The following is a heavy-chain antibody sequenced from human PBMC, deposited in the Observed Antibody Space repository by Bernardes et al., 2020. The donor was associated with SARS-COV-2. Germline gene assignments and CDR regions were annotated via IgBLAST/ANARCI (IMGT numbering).Heavy chain of an antibody. V-gene: IGHV4-39*07. CDR2: IYYSGST. J-gene: IGHJ4*02. Sequence: SETLSLTCTVSGGSISSSSYYWGWIRQPPGKGLEWIGSIYYSGSTYYNPSLKSRVTISVDRSKNQFSLRLNSVTAADTALYYCARGDTYGYDRQIDYWGQGTLVTVSS. CDR1: GGSISSSSYY. CDR3: ARGDTYGYDRQIDY. D-gene: IGHD5-18*01.